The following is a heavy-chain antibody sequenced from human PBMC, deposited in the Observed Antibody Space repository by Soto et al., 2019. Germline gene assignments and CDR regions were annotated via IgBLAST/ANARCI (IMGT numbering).Heavy chain of an antibody. J-gene: IGHJ6*03. CDR2: ISAYNGNT. CDR1: GYTFTSYG. Sequence: GASVKVSCKASGYTFTSYGISWVRQAPGQGLEWMGWISAYNGNTNYAQKLQGRVTMTTDTSTSTAYMELRSLRSDDTAVYYCARTNTVTHPGYYYNDMDVWGKGATVTVSS. D-gene: IGHD4-4*01. CDR3: ARTNTVTHPGYYYNDMDV. V-gene: IGHV1-18*01.